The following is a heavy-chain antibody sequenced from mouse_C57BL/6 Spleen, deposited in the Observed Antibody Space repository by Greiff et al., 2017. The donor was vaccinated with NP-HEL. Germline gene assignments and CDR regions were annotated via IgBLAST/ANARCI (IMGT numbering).Heavy chain of an antibody. V-gene: IGHV2-2*01. Sequence: VQLQESGPGLVQPSQSLSITCTVSGFSLTSYGVHWVRQSPGKGLEWLGVIWSGGSTDYNAAFISRLSISKDNSKSQVFFKMNSLQADDTAIYYCARHDYDGVAYWGQGTLVTVSA. CDR2: IWSGGST. D-gene: IGHD2-4*01. CDR3: ARHDYDGVAY. J-gene: IGHJ3*01. CDR1: GFSLTSYG.